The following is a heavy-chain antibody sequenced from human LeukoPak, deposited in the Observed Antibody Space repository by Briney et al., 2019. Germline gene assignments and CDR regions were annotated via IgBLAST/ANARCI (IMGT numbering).Heavy chain of an antibody. Sequence: GESLKISCKASGYNFTSYWIGWVRQMPGKGLEWMGIIYPGDSDTRYSPSFQGQVTISADKSVSTAYLQWGSLKASDSAIYYCATRSDGYSQFDFWGQGTLVTVSS. D-gene: IGHD5-24*01. CDR2: IYPGDSDT. J-gene: IGHJ4*02. CDR3: ATRSDGYSQFDF. CDR1: GYNFTSYW. V-gene: IGHV5-51*01.